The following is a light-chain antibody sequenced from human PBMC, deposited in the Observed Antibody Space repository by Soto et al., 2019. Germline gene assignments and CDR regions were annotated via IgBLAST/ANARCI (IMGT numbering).Light chain of an antibody. CDR3: QQYGSSPLT. Sequence: EIVLTQSPDTLSLSPGERATLSCRASQSVRSNYLARYQQKPGQAPRFLIYDASSRATGIPDRFSGSGSGTDFTLTISRLEPEDFAVYYCQQYGSSPLTFGGGTKVESK. V-gene: IGKV3-20*01. CDR2: DAS. CDR1: QSVRSNY. J-gene: IGKJ4*01.